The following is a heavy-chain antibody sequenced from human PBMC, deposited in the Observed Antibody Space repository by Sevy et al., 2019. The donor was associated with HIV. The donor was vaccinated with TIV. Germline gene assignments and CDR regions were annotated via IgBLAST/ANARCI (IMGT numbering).Heavy chain of an antibody. CDR2: ISYDGSNK. Sequence: GGSLRLSCAASGFTFSSYAMHWVRQAPGKGLEWVAVISYDGSNKYYADSVKGRFTISRDNSKNTLYLQMNSLRAEDTVVYYCARDRIVGATEPYYGMDVWGQGTTVTVSS. CDR3: ARDRIVGATEPYYGMDV. CDR1: GFTFSSYA. D-gene: IGHD1-26*01. J-gene: IGHJ6*02. V-gene: IGHV3-30-3*01.